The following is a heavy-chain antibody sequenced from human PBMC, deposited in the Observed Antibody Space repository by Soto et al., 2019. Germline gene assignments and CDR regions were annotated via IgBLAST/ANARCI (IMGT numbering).Heavy chain of an antibody. J-gene: IGHJ4*02. CDR2: ISSSSSTI. Sequence: EVQLVESGGGLVQPGGSLRLSCAASRFTFSSYAMNWVRQAPGKGLEWISYISSSSSTIYYADSVKGRFTMSRDNAKNSLYLQMNRLRAEDTAVYYCATVAATTDYFDYWGQGTLVTVSS. CDR1: RFTFSSYA. V-gene: IGHV3-48*01. CDR3: ATVAATTDYFDY. D-gene: IGHD1-26*01.